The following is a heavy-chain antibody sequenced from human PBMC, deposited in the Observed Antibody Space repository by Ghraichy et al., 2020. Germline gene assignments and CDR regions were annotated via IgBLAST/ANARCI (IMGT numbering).Heavy chain of an antibody. Sequence: GGSLRLSCVASGFTFSYAWMNWVRQAPGKGLEWVALIKSKTGYGTNDLAAPVKGRITISRDDKINTLYLKINSLKTDDTATYYCTTDRTNYDTRGYQGYWGQGTLVTVSS. CDR3: TTDRTNYDTRGYQGY. J-gene: IGHJ4*02. CDR2: IKSKTGYGTN. D-gene: IGHD3-22*01. V-gene: IGHV3-15*07. CDR1: GFTFSYAW.